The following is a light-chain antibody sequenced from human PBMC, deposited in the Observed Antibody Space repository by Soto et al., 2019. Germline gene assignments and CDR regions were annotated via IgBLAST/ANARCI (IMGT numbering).Light chain of an antibody. V-gene: IGKV3-20*01. Sequence: IVLTQFPGTLSLSPGESATLSCRASLSVTSRYFHWYQQKPGQAPRLRIKGASTRAPDIPERFSGSGSGTDFTLTIDRLEPEDFAVYYCQHYGSSRWTFGQGTRVDSK. CDR1: LSVTSRY. CDR2: GAS. CDR3: QHYGSSRWT. J-gene: IGKJ1*01.